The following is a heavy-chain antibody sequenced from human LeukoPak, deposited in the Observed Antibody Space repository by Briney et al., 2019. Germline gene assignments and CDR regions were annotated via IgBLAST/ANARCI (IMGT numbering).Heavy chain of an antibody. CDR3: ARHSGSYSAFDY. CDR1: GGSFSGYY. Sequence: SETLSLTCAVYGGSFSGYYWSWIRQPPGKGLEWIGEINHSGSTNYNPSLKSRVTISVDTSKNQFSLKLSSVTAADTAVYYCARHSGSYSAFDYWGQGTLVTVSS. D-gene: IGHD1-26*01. CDR2: INHSGST. J-gene: IGHJ4*02. V-gene: IGHV4-34*01.